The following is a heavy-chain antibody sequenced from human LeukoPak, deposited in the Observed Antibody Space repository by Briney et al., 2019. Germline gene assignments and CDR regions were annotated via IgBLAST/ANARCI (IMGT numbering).Heavy chain of an antibody. CDR3: ARAPKTHDAFDI. Sequence: PGGSLRLSCAASGFTFSSYWMSWVRQAPGKGLEWVSNIKQDGSEKYYVDSVKGRFTISRDNAKNSLYLQMNSLRAEDTAVYYWARAPKTHDAFDIWGQGTMVTVSS. J-gene: IGHJ3*02. V-gene: IGHV3-7*01. CDR1: GFTFSSYW. CDR2: IKQDGSEK.